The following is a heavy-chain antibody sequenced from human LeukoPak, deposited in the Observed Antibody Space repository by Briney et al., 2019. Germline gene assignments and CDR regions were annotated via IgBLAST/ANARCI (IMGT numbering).Heavy chain of an antibody. CDR1: GFTFDDYG. CDR3: ARGRRIVVLPGRGYFDL. Sequence: GSLRLSCAASGFTFDDYGMSWVRQAPGKGLEWIGSIYYSGSTYYNPSLKSRVTLSVDTSTNHFSLNIKSVTAADTAMYYCARGRRIVVLPGRGYFDLWGRGTLVTVSS. J-gene: IGHJ2*01. V-gene: IGHV4-38-2*01. CDR2: IYYSGST. D-gene: IGHD4/OR15-4a*01.